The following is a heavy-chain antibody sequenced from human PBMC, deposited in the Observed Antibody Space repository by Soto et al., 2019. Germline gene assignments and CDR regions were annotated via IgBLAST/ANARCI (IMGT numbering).Heavy chain of an antibody. J-gene: IGHJ4*02. Sequence: PSETLSLTCTVSGGSISSYYWSWIRQPAGKGLEWIGLIYTSGSTNYNPSLKSRVTMSVDTSKNQFSLKLSSVTAADTAVYYCARHHCTSTSCFTGYFDYWAPGTLVTVSS. CDR3: ARHHCTSTSCFTGYFDY. V-gene: IGHV4-4*07. CDR1: GGSISSYY. CDR2: IYTSGST. D-gene: IGHD2-2*02.